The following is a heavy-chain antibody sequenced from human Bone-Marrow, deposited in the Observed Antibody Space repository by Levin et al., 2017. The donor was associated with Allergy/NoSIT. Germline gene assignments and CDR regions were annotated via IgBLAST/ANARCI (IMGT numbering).Heavy chain of an antibody. Sequence: SLKISCAASGFTFDDHAMHWVRQSPGKGPEWVSGIDWNGDSISYADSVKGRFTISRDNSKNSLYLQMNSLGPEDTALYYCAKDKGTSYYDADDFDYGVDAWGQGTTVTVSS. CDR1: GFTFDDHA. CDR3: AKDKGTSYYDADDFDYGVDA. D-gene: IGHD1-26*01. J-gene: IGHJ6*02. V-gene: IGHV3-9*01. CDR2: IDWNGDSI.